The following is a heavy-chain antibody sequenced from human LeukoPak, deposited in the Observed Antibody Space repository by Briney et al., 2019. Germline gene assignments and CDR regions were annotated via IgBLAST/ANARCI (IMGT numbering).Heavy chain of an antibody. CDR2: ISHRGGT. CDR3: ARMYDVCYYHMAFDM. Sequence: PSQTLSLTCAVYGASFRGYYWSWVRRPPGKGLEWIGEISHRGGTNYNPSLKSRVNISPDTSKNQFSLKLCSVTAAETAVYYWARMYDVCYYHMAFDMWGQGTMFTVSS. V-gene: IGHV4-34*01. CDR1: GASFRGYY. D-gene: IGHD3/OR15-3a*01. J-gene: IGHJ3*02.